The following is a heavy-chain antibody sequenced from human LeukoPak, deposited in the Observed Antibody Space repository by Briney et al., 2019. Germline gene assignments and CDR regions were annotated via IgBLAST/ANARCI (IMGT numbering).Heavy chain of an antibody. CDR2: IYYSGST. CDR1: GGSIGSSSYY. V-gene: IGHV4-39*01. J-gene: IGHJ4*02. CDR3: ARHQDSGSVYTSYDY. Sequence: SETLSLTCTVSGGSIGSSSYYWGWIRQPPGKGLEWIGSIYYSGSTYYNPSLKSRVTISVDTSKNQFSLKLSSVTAADTAVYYCARHQDSGSVYTSYDYWGQGTLVTVSS. D-gene: IGHD1-26*01.